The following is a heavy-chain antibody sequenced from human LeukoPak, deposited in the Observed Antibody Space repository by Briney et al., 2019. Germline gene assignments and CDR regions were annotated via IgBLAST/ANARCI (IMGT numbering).Heavy chain of an antibody. V-gene: IGHV3-48*03. Sequence: GGSLRLACAASGFTFSSYAMSWVRQAPGKGLEWLSYISSSGNTVYYTDSVKGRFTISRDNAKNSAYLQMNSLRAEDTGVYFCARGLAVSSSYWGQGTLVTVCS. CDR2: ISSSGNTV. D-gene: IGHD6-19*01. J-gene: IGHJ4*02. CDR1: GFTFSSYA. CDR3: ARGLAVSSSY.